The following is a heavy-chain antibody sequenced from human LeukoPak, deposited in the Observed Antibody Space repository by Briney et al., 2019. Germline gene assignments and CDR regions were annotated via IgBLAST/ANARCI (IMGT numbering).Heavy chain of an antibody. CDR2: MNPNSGNT. CDR1: GYTFTSYD. V-gene: IGHV1-8*01. D-gene: IGHD5-18*01. Sequence: ASVKVSCKASGYTFTSYDINWVRQATGQGLEWMGWMNPNSGNTGYAQKFQGRVTMTRITSISTAYMELSSLRSEDTAVYYCARVSVQLWENFDYWGQGTLVTVSS. J-gene: IGHJ4*02. CDR3: ARVSVQLWENFDY.